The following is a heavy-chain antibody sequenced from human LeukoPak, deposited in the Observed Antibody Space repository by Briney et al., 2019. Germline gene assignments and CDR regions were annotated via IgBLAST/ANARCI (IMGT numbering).Heavy chain of an antibody. Sequence: ASVKVSCKASGYTFTGYYMHWVRQAPGQGLEWMGWINPNSGGTNYAQKFQGRVTMTRDTSISTAYMELSGLRSDDTAVYYCARYHTMVRGLSDWGQGTLVTVSS. J-gene: IGHJ4*02. D-gene: IGHD3-10*01. V-gene: IGHV1-2*02. CDR3: ARYHTMVRGLSD. CDR2: INPNSGGT. CDR1: GYTFTGYY.